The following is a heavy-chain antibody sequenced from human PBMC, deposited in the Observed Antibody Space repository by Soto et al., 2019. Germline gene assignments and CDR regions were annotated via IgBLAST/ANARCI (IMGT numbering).Heavy chain of an antibody. CDR3: ARNPPIAVADPFDY. V-gene: IGHV1-8*01. CDR1: GYTFTSYD. J-gene: IGHJ4*02. CDR2: MNPNSGNT. D-gene: IGHD6-19*01. Sequence: QVQLVQSGAEVKKPGASVKVSCKASGYTFTSYDINWVRQATGQGLEWMGWMNPNSGNTGYAQKLQGRVTMTRNTCISTAYMELSRLRSEDTAVYYCARNPPIAVADPFDYWGQGTLVTVSS.